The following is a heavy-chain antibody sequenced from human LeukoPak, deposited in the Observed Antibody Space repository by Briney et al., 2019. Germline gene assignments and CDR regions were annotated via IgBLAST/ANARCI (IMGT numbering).Heavy chain of an antibody. V-gene: IGHV1-18*01. CDR3: AKSWASGSYFGY. CDR2: ISAYNGNT. J-gene: IGHJ4*02. D-gene: IGHD1-26*01. Sequence: MGWISAYNGNTNYAQKLQGRVTMTTDTSTSTAYMELRSLRSDDTAVYYCAKSWASGSYFGYWGQGTLVTVSS.